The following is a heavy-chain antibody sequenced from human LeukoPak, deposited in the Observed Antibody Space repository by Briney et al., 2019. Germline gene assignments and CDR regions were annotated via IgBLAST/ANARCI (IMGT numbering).Heavy chain of an antibody. D-gene: IGHD6-6*01. V-gene: IGHV3-48*01. CDR1: GFTFSNYN. CDR2: ISSSSNSI. Sequence: PGGSLRLSCAASGFTFSNYNMNWVRQAPGKGLEWVSYISSSSNSIYYADSVKGRFTISRDNPKNTLYLQMNSLRAEDTAEYFCTKDQYSSSYYSYHYYMGVWGKGTTVTVSS. CDR3: TKDQYSSSYYSYHYYMGV. J-gene: IGHJ6*03.